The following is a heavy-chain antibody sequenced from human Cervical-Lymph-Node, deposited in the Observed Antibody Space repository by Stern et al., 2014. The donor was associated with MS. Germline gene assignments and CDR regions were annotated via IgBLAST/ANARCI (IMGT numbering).Heavy chain of an antibody. CDR1: GFSLNTGGEA. J-gene: IGHJ4*02. Sequence: QVTLKESGPSLVKPRQTLTLTCTFSGFSLNTGGEAVGWIRQPPGKALEWLALIYSDDDKRYSPSLKSRLTITKSTSGNQVVLTLTNMDPVDTATYYCAHRFSYGYFMDWGQGTLVTVSS. CDR2: IYSDDDK. D-gene: IGHD5-18*01. CDR3: AHRFSYGYFMD. V-gene: IGHV2-5*02.